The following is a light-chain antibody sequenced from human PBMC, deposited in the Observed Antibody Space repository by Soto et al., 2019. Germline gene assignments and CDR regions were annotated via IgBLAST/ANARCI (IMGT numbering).Light chain of an antibody. J-gene: IGKJ5*01. CDR1: RTVNNY. CDR2: DAS. V-gene: IGKV3-11*01. Sequence: EIVLTQSPATLSLSPGERATLSCRASRTVNNYLAWYQQKPGQAPRLLIYDASIRPAGIPARFSGRGSGTDFTLTISNLEPEDFAVYFCQQRSDWPPMTFGQGTRVELK. CDR3: QQRSDWPPMT.